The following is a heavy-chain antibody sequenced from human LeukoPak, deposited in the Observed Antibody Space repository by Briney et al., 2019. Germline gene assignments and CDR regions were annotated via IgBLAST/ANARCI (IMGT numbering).Heavy chain of an antibody. D-gene: IGHD4-17*01. Sequence: GESLKISCEGSGYNFASYWIGWVRQMPGKGLEWMGNIYPGDSDTRYSPSFQGQVTISADKSISAAYLQWSSLKATDTAMYYCARCLRDYEGYFDYWGQGTLVTVSS. CDR3: ARCLRDYEGYFDY. J-gene: IGHJ4*02. V-gene: IGHV5-51*01. CDR2: IYPGDSDT. CDR1: GYNFASYW.